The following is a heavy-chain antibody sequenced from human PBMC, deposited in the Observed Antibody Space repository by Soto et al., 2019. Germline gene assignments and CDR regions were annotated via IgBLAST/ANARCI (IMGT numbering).Heavy chain of an antibody. D-gene: IGHD4-17*01. V-gene: IGHV3-23*01. J-gene: IGHJ3*02. CDR1: GFTFCSYD. CDR3: AKTTTLDRAFDI. Sequence: GGSLRLSCAASGFTFCSYDMSGVRQAPGKGLECVSGISGSGGSTYYGDSVKGRFTIARDNSKNTLYLQMNSLRAEDTAVYYCAKTTTLDRAFDIWGQGTMVTVSS. CDR2: ISGSGGST.